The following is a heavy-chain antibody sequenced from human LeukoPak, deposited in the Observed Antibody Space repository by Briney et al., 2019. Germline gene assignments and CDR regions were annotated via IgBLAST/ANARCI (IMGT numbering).Heavy chain of an antibody. Sequence: GGSLRLSCAVSGFTFSGFWMSWSRQAPGKGLEWVASINSDGSEGYYADVVKGRFTISRDNAKNTLYLQMNSLRGEDTAVYYCAKHKENYGDSCLDDYWGQGTLVTVSS. CDR1: GFTFSGFW. CDR2: INSDGSEG. V-gene: IGHV3-7*03. D-gene: IGHD4-17*01. CDR3: AKHKENYGDSCLDDY. J-gene: IGHJ4*02.